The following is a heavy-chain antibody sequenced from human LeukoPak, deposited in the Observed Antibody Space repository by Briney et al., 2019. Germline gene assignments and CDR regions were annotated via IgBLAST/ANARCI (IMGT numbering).Heavy chain of an antibody. V-gene: IGHV4-34*01. J-gene: IGHJ4*02. CDR1: GGSFSGYY. CDR3: ARWYGSGSYDYFDY. Sequence: SETLSLTCAVYGGSFSGYYWSWIRQPPGKGLEWIGEINHSGSTNYNPSLKSRVTISVDKSKNQFSLKLSSVTAADTAVYYCARWYGSGSYDYFDYWGQGTLVTVSS. D-gene: IGHD3-10*01. CDR2: INHSGST.